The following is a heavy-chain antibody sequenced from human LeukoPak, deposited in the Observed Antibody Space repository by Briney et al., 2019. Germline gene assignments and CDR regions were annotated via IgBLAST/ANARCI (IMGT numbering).Heavy chain of an antibody. CDR2: ISSSGSTI. D-gene: IGHD5-12*01. J-gene: IGHJ4*02. CDR3: ARVPRGYSGYDHAH. V-gene: IGHV3-48*03. Sequence: PGGTLRLSCAVSGFAFSSYEMNWVRQAPGKGLEWVSYISSSGSTIYYADSVKCRFTISRDNAKNSLYLQMNRLRAEDTAVYYCARVPRGYSGYDHAHWGQGTLLTVSS. CDR1: GFAFSSYE.